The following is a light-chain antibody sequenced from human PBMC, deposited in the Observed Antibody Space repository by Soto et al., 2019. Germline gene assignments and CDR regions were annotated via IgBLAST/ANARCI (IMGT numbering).Light chain of an antibody. Sequence: SYELTQPPSVSVALGQTARIPCGGDDIRTKNVHWYQQKPGQAPVLVIHRDDKRPSGIPERFSGSNSGNTATLTISRAQVGDEADYYCQVYDRSSAVVFGAGTKLTVL. CDR3: QVYDRSSAVV. CDR1: DIRTKN. V-gene: IGLV3-9*01. J-gene: IGLJ2*01. CDR2: RDD.